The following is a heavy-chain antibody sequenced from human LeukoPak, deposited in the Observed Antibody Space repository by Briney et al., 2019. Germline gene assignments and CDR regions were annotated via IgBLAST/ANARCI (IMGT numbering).Heavy chain of an antibody. Sequence: PSETLSLTCTVSGGSINNYYWSWIRQSPGKGLEWIRYIYYSGSTNYNPSLKSRVTISLDTSKNQFSLKLSSVTAADTAVYYCARDYRGWYYFDYWGQGTLVTVSS. V-gene: IGHV4-59*01. J-gene: IGHJ4*02. CDR2: IYYSGST. D-gene: IGHD6-19*01. CDR1: GGSINNYY. CDR3: ARDYRGWYYFDY.